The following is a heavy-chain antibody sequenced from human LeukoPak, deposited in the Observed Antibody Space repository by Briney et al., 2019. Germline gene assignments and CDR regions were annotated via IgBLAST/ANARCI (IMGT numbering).Heavy chain of an antibody. D-gene: IGHD3-3*01. CDR3: ARSFMNPREYYDFWSGYLDWYFDL. Sequence: SETLSLTCTVSGGSISSSSYYWGWIRQPPGKGLEWIGSIYYSGSTYYNPSLKSRVTISVDTSKNQFSLKLSSVTAADTAVYYCARSFMNPREYYDFWSGYLDWYFDLWGRGTLVTVSS. CDR2: IYYSGST. V-gene: IGHV4-39*07. J-gene: IGHJ2*01. CDR1: GGSISSSSYY.